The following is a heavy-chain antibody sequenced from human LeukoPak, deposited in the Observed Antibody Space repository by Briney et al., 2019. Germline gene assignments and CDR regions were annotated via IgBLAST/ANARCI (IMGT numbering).Heavy chain of an antibody. CDR3: AREGERGYSYADY. D-gene: IGHD5-18*01. Sequence: GGSLRLSCAASGFTFSSYSMKWVRQAPGKGLEWVSSVSSSSSYIYYADSVKGRFTISRDNAKNSLYLQMNSLRAEDTAVHYCAREGERGYSYADYWGQGTLVTVSS. V-gene: IGHV3-21*01. CDR2: VSSSSSYI. J-gene: IGHJ4*02. CDR1: GFTFSSYS.